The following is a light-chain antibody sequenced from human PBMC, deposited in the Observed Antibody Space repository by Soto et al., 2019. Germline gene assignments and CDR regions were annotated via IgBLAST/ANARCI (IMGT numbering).Light chain of an antibody. J-gene: IGKJ4*02. Sequence: DIQMTQSPSSLSASVGDRVTITCRASQSISSYLNWYQQKPGKAPKLLIYAASSLQSGVPSRFSGSGSGTDFTLTISSLQPEDFATYYCQQSYSTPLTVGVGTK. CDR3: QQSYSTPLT. CDR1: QSISSY. CDR2: AAS. V-gene: IGKV1-39*01.